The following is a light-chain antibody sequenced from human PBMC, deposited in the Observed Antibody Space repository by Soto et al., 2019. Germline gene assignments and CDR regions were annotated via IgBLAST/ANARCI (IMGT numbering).Light chain of an antibody. J-gene: IGKJ1*01. V-gene: IGKV1-6*02. CDR1: QAIRTA. CDR3: LIDFRYFWE. Sequence: AIQLTQSPSSLSASVGDRVTITCRASQAIRTALGWYQQRPGKVPKLLIYAASTLQSGVPSRFSGSGSGTDFTLTISSLQPEDFATYYCLIDFRYFWEFGQGNKGDIK. CDR2: AAS.